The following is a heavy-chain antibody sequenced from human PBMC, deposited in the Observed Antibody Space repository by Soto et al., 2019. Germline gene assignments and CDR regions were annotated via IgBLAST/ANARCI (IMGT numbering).Heavy chain of an antibody. CDR2: INPNSGGT. J-gene: IGHJ4*02. V-gene: IGHV1-2*02. CDR3: ARVQSRNFHFDY. Sequence: GASVKVSCKASGYTFTGYYMHWVRQAPGQGLEWMGWINPNSGGTNYAQKFQGRATMTRDTSISTAHMELSRLRSDDTAVYYCARVQSRNFHFDYWGQGTLVTVSS. CDR1: GYTFTGYY.